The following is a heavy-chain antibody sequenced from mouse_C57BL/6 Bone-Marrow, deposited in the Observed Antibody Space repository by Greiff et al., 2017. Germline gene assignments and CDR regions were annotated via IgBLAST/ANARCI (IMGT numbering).Heavy chain of an antibody. J-gene: IGHJ2*01. CDR1: GFTFSSYG. V-gene: IGHV5-6*01. CDR3: ARDGPYGGFDY. D-gene: IGHD1-1*01. Sequence: EVQRVESGGDLVKPGGSLQLSCAASGFTFSSYGMSWVRHTPDKRLEWVATISSGGSYTYYPDSVKGRFTISRDKSKNTLYLQMSSLKSEDTAMYYCARDGPYGGFDYWGQGTTLTVSS. CDR2: ISSGGSYT.